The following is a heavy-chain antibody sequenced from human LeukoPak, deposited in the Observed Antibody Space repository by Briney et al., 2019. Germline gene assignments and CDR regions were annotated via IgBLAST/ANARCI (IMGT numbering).Heavy chain of an antibody. CDR2: INPNSGGT. CDR1: GYTFTGYY. J-gene: IGHJ4*02. V-gene: IGHV1-2*02. Sequence: GASVKVSCKTSGYTFTGYYMHWVRQAPGQGLEWMGWINPNSGGTNYAQKFQGRVTMTRDTSISTAYMELSRLRSDDTAVYYCAGYYYGSGSYSLSYWGQGTLVTVSS. D-gene: IGHD3-10*01. CDR3: AGYYYGSGSYSLSY.